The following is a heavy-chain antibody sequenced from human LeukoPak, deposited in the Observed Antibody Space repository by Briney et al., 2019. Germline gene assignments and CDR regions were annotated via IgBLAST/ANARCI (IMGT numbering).Heavy chain of an antibody. Sequence: SETLSLTCAVDGGSFSGYYWSWIRQPPGKGLEWIGEINHSGSTNYNPSLKSRVTISVDTSKNQFSLKLSSVTAADTAVYYCARGRGWCSSTSCYFWGVWFDPWGQGTLVTVSS. CDR2: INHSGST. CDR3: ARGRGWCSSTSCYFWGVWFDP. CDR1: GGSFSGYY. D-gene: IGHD2-2*01. J-gene: IGHJ5*02. V-gene: IGHV4-34*01.